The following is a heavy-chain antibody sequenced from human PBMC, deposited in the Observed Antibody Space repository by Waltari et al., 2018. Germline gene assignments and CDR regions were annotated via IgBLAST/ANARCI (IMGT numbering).Heavy chain of an antibody. J-gene: IGHJ4*02. Sequence: QVQLVQSGAEVKKPGASVKVSCKASGYTFTSYDINWVRQATGQGLEWMGWMNPNIGNTGYAQKCQGRVTMTRNTSISTAYMELSSLRSEDTAVYYCARGRYSSSWLDRDYWGQGTLVTVSS. D-gene: IGHD6-13*01. CDR2: MNPNIGNT. CDR3: ARGRYSSSWLDRDY. CDR1: GYTFTSYD. V-gene: IGHV1-8*02.